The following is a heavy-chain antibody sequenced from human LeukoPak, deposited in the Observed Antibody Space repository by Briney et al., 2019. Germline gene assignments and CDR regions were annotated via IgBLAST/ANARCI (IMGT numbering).Heavy chain of an antibody. CDR2: IYPDDSDT. Sequence: GESLRISCEASGYHFTNFWIGWVREMPGRGLEWMGIIYPDDSDTRYSPSFQGQVTISADKSVSTAYLQWSSLKASDTAMYCCARHVDYAGLNWGQGTLVTVSS. V-gene: IGHV5-51*01. CDR3: ARHVDYAGLN. J-gene: IGHJ4*02. D-gene: IGHD3-16*01. CDR1: GYHFTNFW.